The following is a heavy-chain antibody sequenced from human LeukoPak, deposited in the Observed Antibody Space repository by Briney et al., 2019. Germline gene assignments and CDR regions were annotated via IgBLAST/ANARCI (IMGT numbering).Heavy chain of an antibody. D-gene: IGHD6-19*01. CDR3: AKISVTLTRDY. CDR2: ITGSGGNT. Sequence: GGSLRLSCAASGFTFSSYAMGWVRQAPGTGLEWVSAITGSGGNTYYADSVKGRFTISRDNSKTTLYLQINSLRAEDTAVYYCAKISVTLTRDYWGQGALVTVSS. CDR1: GFTFSSYA. J-gene: IGHJ4*02. V-gene: IGHV3-23*01.